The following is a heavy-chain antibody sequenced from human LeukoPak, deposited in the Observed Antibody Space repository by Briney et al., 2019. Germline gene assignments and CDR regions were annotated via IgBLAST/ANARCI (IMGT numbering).Heavy chain of an antibody. Sequence: GGSLRLSCAASGFKFSEFAMNWIRQAPGRGLEWLAVISFGGTNKDIADSVKSRFTISRDNAKNTFYLQMNRLSGDDSAMYFCARDTDTSVWHPHFFDLWGQGTMVTVST. D-gene: IGHD3-16*01. J-gene: IGHJ3*01. CDR1: GFKFSEFA. CDR2: ISFGGTNK. CDR3: ARDTDTSVWHPHFFDL. V-gene: IGHV3-30-3*01.